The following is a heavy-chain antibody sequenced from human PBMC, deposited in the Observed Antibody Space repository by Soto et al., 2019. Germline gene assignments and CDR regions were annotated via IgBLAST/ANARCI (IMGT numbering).Heavy chain of an antibody. J-gene: IGHJ5*02. Sequence: QVQLVQSGAEVKKPGASVKVSCKASGYTFTSYGISWVRQASGQGLEWMGWISANNGNTKYAQKHQGRVTMTTDTSTSTAYMELRSLRSDDTAVYYCARDEAYKWNDGGWFDPWGQGTLVTVSS. CDR1: GYTFTSYG. CDR2: ISANNGNT. V-gene: IGHV1-18*01. D-gene: IGHD1-1*01. CDR3: ARDEAYKWNDGGWFDP.